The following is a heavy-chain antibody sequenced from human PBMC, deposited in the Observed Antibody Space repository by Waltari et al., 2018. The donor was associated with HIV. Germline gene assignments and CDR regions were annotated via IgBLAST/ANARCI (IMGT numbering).Heavy chain of an antibody. CDR3: AREFVGATSGHFDY. V-gene: IGHV3-11*05. CDR2: ISSSSTYT. CDR1: GFTFSDTY. D-gene: IGHD1-26*01. J-gene: IGHJ4*02. Sequence: QVQLVESAGGLVKPGGSLRLSCAASGFTFSDTYMSWIRRAPGKGLEWISYISSSSTYTKYADTVKGRFTISRDDAKCSVSLQMNSLGAEDTAVYYCAREFVGATSGHFDYWGQGTLVTVSS.